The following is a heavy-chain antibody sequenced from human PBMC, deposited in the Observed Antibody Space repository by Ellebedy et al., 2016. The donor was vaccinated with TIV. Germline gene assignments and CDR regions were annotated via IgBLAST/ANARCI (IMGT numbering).Heavy chain of an antibody. CDR2: IRSKANSYAT. CDR3: TRHNRYSSSWYSDY. V-gene: IGHV3-73*01. CDR1: GFTFSCSA. Sequence: GESLKISCAASGFTFSCSAMHWVRQASGKGLEWVGRIRSKANSYATAYAASVKGRFTISRDDSKNTAYLQMNSLKTEDTAVYYCTRHNRYSSSWYSDYWGQGTLVTVSS. J-gene: IGHJ4*02. D-gene: IGHD6-13*01.